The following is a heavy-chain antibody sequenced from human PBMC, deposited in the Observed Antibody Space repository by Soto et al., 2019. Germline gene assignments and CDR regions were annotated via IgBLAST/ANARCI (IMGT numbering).Heavy chain of an antibody. CDR2: IKQNGSVQ. CDR1: GFTFNTYS. CDR3: VRGVTVDY. V-gene: IGHV3-7*05. Sequence: GGSLRLSCVASGFTFNTYSMTWVRQAPGKGLEWVANIKQNGSVQYYVDSVKGRFTISRDNAKQSLYLQMNSLRADDTAVYYCVRGVTVDYWGQGTLVTVSS. J-gene: IGHJ4*02. D-gene: IGHD2-21*02.